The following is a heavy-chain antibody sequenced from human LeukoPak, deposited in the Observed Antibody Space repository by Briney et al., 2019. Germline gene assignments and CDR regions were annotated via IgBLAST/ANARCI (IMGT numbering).Heavy chain of an antibody. Sequence: GGSLRLSCAASGFTVSSNYMNWVRQAPGKGLEWVSVIYSGGSTYYADSVKGRFTISRDNSKNTLYLQMNSPRAEDTAVYYCAKGCGGYCTNGARYMDVWGRGTTVTVSS. CDR2: IYSGGST. V-gene: IGHV3-53*01. J-gene: IGHJ6*03. CDR1: GFTVSSNY. CDR3: AKGCGGYCTNGARYMDV. D-gene: IGHD2-8*01.